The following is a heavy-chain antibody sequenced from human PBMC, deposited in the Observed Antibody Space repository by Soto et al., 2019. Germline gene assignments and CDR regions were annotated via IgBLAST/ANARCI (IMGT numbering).Heavy chain of an antibody. CDR1: GYPFTSFF. Sequence: ASVKVSCKSSGYPFTSFFIHWVRQAPGQGLEWVGVINPRGGSANYAQKFQGRLSLTRDTSSTTVYLDLSSLKSEDTALYFCVRAPYSWDIWGQGNRVTVSS. V-gene: IGHV1-46*01. CDR2: INPRGGSA. J-gene: IGHJ4*02. CDR3: VRAPYSWDI. D-gene: IGHD2-15*01.